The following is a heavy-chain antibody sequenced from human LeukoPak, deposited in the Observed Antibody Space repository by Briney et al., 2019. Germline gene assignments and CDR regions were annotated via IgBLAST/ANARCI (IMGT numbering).Heavy chain of an antibody. Sequence: ASVKVSCKASGYTFTTYAMNWVRQAPGQGLEWMGWINTNTGNPMYAQAFTARLVFSLDISVSTAYLQISSLKAEDTAIYYCARGGSPYYYDSSGYYYKGPRDYWGQGTLVTVSS. CDR1: GYTFTTYA. J-gene: IGHJ4*02. D-gene: IGHD3-22*01. V-gene: IGHV7-4-1*02. CDR2: INTNTGNP. CDR3: ARGGSPYYYDSSGYYYKGPRDY.